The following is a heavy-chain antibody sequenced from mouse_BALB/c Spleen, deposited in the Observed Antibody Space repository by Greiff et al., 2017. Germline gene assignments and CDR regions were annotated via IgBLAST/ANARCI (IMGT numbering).Heavy chain of an antibody. V-gene: IGHV1-55*01. CDR3: ARFYYDYPYYAMDY. D-gene: IGHD2-4*01. CDR1: GYNFTSYW. CDR2: IYPGSGST. J-gene: IGHJ4*01. Sequence: QVQLQQPGAELVKPGTSVKLSCKASGYNFTSYWINWVKLRPGQGLEWIGDIYPGSGSTNYNEKFKSKATLTVDTSSSTAYMQLSSLASEDSALYYCARFYYDYPYYAMDYWGQGTSVTVSS.